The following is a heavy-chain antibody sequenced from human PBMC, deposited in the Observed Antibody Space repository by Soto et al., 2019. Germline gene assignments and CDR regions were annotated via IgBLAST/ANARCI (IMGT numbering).Heavy chain of an antibody. V-gene: IGHV1-69*13. CDR2: IFPIFVTA. CDR3: ASTTYYYDSSGPV. J-gene: IGHJ4*02. Sequence: SVKVSCKASGGTFSSYAISWVRQAPGQGLEWMGGIFPIFVTANYAQKFQGRVTFTADESTSTAYMELSSLRSEDTAVYYCASTTYYYDSSGPVWGQGTLVTVSS. CDR1: GGTFSSYA. D-gene: IGHD3-22*01.